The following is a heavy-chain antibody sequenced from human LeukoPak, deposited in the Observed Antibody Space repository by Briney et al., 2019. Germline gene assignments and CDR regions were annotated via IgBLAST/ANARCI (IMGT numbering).Heavy chain of an antibody. J-gene: IGHJ4*02. CDR1: GFTFSSYA. CDR3: AKVSSPNTYYYDSSGYLDY. V-gene: IGHV3-23*01. D-gene: IGHD3-22*01. CDR2: ISGSGGST. Sequence: GGALRLSCAASGFTFSSYAMSWVRQAPGKGLELVSAISGSGGSTYYADSVKGRFTISRDNSKNTLYLQMNSLRAEDTAVYYCAKVSSPNTYYYDSSGYLDYWGQGTLVTVSS.